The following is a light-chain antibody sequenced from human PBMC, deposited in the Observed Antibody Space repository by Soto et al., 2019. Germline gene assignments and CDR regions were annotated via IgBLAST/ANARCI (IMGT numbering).Light chain of an antibody. Sequence: DIQMTQSPSSLSASVGDRVTITCRASQTIIRYLNWYQQKPGRAPNLLIYAASSLQSGVPSRFRGSGSGTEFTLTISSLQPEDFATYYCQQSYSTVFTFGPGTKVEIK. J-gene: IGKJ3*01. V-gene: IGKV1-39*01. CDR3: QQSYSTVFT. CDR1: QTIIRY. CDR2: AAS.